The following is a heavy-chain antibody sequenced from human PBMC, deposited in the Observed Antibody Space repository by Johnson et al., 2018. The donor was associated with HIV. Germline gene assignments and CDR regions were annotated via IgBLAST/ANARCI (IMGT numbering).Heavy chain of an antibody. J-gene: IGHJ3*02. D-gene: IGHD1-26*01. CDR2: ITWNSGSR. CDR1: GFTFDDYA. V-gene: IGHV3-9*01. Sequence: VQLVESGGGLVQPGRSLRLSCAASGFTFDDYAMHWVRQAPGKGLEWVSGITWNSGSRSYADSVKGRVTIPRDNAKNSLYLQMKSLKPEDTALYDCTKDLINNGIDPQAFDIWGQGTMVTVSS. CDR3: TKDLINNGIDPQAFDI.